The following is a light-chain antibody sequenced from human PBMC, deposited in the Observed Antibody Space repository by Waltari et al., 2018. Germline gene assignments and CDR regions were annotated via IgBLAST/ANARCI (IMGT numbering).Light chain of an antibody. CDR1: SSDIGGNNG. Sequence: QSALTQPPSVSKSLGQSVTISCTGTSSDIGGNNGVSWYQHHSGTAPRLLIYEVTKRPSVVSDRFSVSKSDNTASLTISGLQAEDEADYYCGSYRSGSTYIFGPGTRLTVL. J-gene: IGLJ1*01. V-gene: IGLV2-18*02. CDR2: EVT. CDR3: GSYRSGSTYI.